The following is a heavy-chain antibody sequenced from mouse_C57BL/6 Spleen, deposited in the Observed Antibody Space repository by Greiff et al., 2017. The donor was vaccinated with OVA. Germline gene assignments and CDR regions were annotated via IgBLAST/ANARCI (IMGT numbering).Heavy chain of an antibody. CDR1: GFTFSDYY. V-gene: IGHV5-12*01. Sequence: EVQRVESGGGLVQPGGSLKLSCAASGFTFSDYYMYWVRQTPEKRLEWVAYISNGGGSTYYPDTVKGRFTISRDNAKNTLYLQMSRLKSEDTAMYYCARHETTVVAPGYFDVWGTGTTVTVSS. CDR2: ISNGGGST. CDR3: ARHETTVVAPGYFDV. D-gene: IGHD1-1*01. J-gene: IGHJ1*03.